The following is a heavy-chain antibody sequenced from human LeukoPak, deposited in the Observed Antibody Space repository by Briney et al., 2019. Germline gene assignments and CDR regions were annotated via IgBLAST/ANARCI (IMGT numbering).Heavy chain of an antibody. V-gene: IGHV3-43*01. CDR3: AKDRGRWLQFDAFDI. CDR1: GFTFDDYT. D-gene: IGHD5-24*01. CDR2: ISLDGGST. J-gene: IGHJ3*02. Sequence: PGGSLRLSCAASGFTFDDYTMHWVRQAPGKGLEWVSLISLDGGSTYYADSVKGRFTISRDNRKNSLYLQMNSLRTEDTALYYCAKDRGRWLQFDAFDIWGQGTMVTVSS.